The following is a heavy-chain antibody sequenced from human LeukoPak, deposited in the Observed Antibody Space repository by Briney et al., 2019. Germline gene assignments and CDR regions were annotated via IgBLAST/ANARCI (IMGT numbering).Heavy chain of an antibody. J-gene: IGHJ5*02. CDR2: IKQDGSEK. CDR1: GFTFSSYW. Sequence: GSLRLSCAASGFTFSSYWMSWVRQAPGKGLGWVANIKQDGSEKYYVDSVKGRFTISRDNAKNSLYLQMNSLRAEDTAVYYCARDHYDYSNWFDPWGQGTLVTVSS. D-gene: IGHD4-11*01. V-gene: IGHV3-7*01. CDR3: ARDHYDYSNWFDP.